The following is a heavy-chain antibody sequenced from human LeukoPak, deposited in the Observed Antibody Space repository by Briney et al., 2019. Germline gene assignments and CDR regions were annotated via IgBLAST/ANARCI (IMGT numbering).Heavy chain of an antibody. V-gene: IGHV3-64D*06. CDR1: GFTFTGYS. CDR2: INKNGGST. CDR3: VKDEGGGSGRLYFDY. Sequence: PGGSLRLSCAASGFTFTGYSMHWVRQAPGKGLECVSAINKNGGSTSYADSVKGRFTISRDNSKNTLYLQMSSLRAEDTAVYYCVKDEGGGSGRLYFDYWGQGTLVTVSS. D-gene: IGHD3-10*01. J-gene: IGHJ4*02.